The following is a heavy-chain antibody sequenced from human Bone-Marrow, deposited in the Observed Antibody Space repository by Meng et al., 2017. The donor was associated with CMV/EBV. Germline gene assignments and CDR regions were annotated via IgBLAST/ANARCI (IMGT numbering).Heavy chain of an antibody. CDR1: GFTFSSYS. Sequence: GESLKISCAASGFTFSSYSMNWVRQAPGKGLEWVSSISSSSSYIYYADSVKGQFTISRDNAKNSLYLQMNSLRAEDTAVYYCARDRESYWAYWGQGTLVTVSS. V-gene: IGHV3-21*01. CDR2: ISSSSSYI. D-gene: IGHD1-26*01. CDR3: ARDRESYWAY. J-gene: IGHJ4*02.